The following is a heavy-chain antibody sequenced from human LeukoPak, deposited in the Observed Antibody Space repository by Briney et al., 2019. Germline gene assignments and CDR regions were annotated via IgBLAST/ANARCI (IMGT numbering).Heavy chain of an antibody. V-gene: IGHV6-1*01. CDR2: TYYRSKWYN. CDR3: ARGGPTQQLAPKSYNWFDP. J-gene: IGHJ5*02. CDR1: GDSVSSNSAA. Sequence: SQTLSLTCAISGDSVSSNSAAWNWIRQSPSRGLEWLGRTYYRSKWYNDYAVSVKSRITIKPDTSKNQFSLQLNSVTPEDTAVYYCARGGPTQQLAPKSYNWFDPWGQGTLVTVSS. D-gene: IGHD6-13*01.